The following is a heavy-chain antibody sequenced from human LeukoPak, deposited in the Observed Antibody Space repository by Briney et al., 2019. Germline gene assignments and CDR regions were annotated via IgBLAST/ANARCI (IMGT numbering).Heavy chain of an antibody. V-gene: IGHV1-18*01. CDR2: ISAYNGNT. CDR1: GYTLTSYG. D-gene: IGHD2-2*01. Sequence: GASVKVSCKASGYTLTSYGISWVRQAPGQGLEWMGWISAYNGNTNYAQKLQGRLTMTTDTSTSTAYMELRSLRSDDTAVYYCARVVVVVPAARFIYYYYYMDVWGKGTTVTVSS. CDR3: ARVVVVVPAARFIYYYYYMDV. J-gene: IGHJ6*03.